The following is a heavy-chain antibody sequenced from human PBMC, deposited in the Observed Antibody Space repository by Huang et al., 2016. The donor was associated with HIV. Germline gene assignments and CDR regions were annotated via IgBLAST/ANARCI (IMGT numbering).Heavy chain of an antibody. D-gene: IGHD3-10*01. J-gene: IGHJ4*02. V-gene: IGHV3-30*01. Sequence: QVQLVESGGGVVQPGRSLRLSCAASGFAFSSFAMHWIRQAPGKCRQWLAVISTDGTIKSYADSVRGRFTISRDNSKGTVYLQMNSLRPEDTAVYSCARTGSYYYGSGIYHFGDYWGQGTLVTVSS. CDR1: GFAFSSFA. CDR3: ARTGSYYYGSGIYHFGDY. CDR2: ISTDGTIK.